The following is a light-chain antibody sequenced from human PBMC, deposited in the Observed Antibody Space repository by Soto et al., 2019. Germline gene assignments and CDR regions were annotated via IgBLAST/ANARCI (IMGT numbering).Light chain of an antibody. CDR1: SSDVGDY. V-gene: IGLV2-14*01. CDR2: EVS. J-gene: IGLJ2*01. Sequence: QSALTQPASVSGSPGQSITISCTGTSSDVGDYVSWYQQHPGKAPKLIIYEVSGRPSGVSTRFSGSKSGNTASLTISGLQAEDEAYYCSSYTSSSTLVFGGGTKLTVL. CDR3: SSYTSSSTLV.